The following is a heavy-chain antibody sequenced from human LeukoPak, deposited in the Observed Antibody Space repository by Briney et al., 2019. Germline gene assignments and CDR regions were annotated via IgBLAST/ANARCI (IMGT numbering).Heavy chain of an antibody. CDR2: IRQDGSEK. CDR3: AREVATAVAGTNDFDY. Sequence: GGSLRLSCAASGFSFSSSAMHLVRQAPGKGLEGVANIRQDGSEKYYVDSVKGRFTISRDNAKNSLYLQMNSLRVEDTAVYYCAREVATAVAGTNDFDYWGQGTLVTVSS. D-gene: IGHD6-19*01. CDR1: GFSFSSSA. V-gene: IGHV3-7*01. J-gene: IGHJ4*02.